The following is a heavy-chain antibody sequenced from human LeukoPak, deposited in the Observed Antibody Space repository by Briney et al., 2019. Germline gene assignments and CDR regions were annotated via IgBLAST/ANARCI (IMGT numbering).Heavy chain of an antibody. CDR1: GFTFSDYG. CDR2: ISYDADNK. J-gene: IGHJ4*02. Sequence: GGSLRLSCAASGFTFSDYGMHWVRQAPGKGLEWVAVISYDADNKYYADSVKGRFTISRDNSKNTLYVQMHSLRAEDTAVYYCAKSPVRSGWAIDYWGQGTLVTVSS. CDR3: AKSPVRSGWAIDY. D-gene: IGHD6-19*01. V-gene: IGHV3-30*18.